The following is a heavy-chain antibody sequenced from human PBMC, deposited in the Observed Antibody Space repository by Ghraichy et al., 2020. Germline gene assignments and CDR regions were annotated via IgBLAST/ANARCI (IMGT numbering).Heavy chain of an antibody. Sequence: NLSLTCAVYGGSFSGYYWSWIRQPPGKGLEWIGEINHSGSTNYNPSLKRRVTISVDTSKNQFSLKLASVTAADTAVYYCARRPEYSIWGYFQHWGQGTLVTVSS. V-gene: IGHV4-34*01. CDR2: INHSGST. J-gene: IGHJ1*01. CDR3: ARRPEYSIWGYFQH. D-gene: IGHD6-6*01. CDR1: GGSFSGYY.